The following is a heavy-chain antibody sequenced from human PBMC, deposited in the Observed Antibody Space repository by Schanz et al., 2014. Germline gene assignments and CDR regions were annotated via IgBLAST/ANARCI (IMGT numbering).Heavy chain of an antibody. Sequence: VYLVESGGDLVQPGKSLRLSCAASGFTFDDFGMHWVRQAPGKGLEWVAIIWYDGSNKYYADSVKGRFTISRDNSKNTLFLQMSSLRAEDTAVYYCARDGDFDYWGQGTLVTVSS. CDR3: ARDGDFDY. CDR2: IWYDGSNK. J-gene: IGHJ4*02. CDR1: GFTFDDFG. V-gene: IGHV3-33*08.